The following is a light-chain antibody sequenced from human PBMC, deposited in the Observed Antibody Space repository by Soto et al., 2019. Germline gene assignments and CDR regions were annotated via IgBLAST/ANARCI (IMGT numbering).Light chain of an antibody. CDR3: HQFGYSPRT. V-gene: IGKV3-20*01. J-gene: IGKJ1*01. Sequence: EIVLTQSPGTLSLSPGETATLSCRASQTVNSDYLAWFQQRPGQAPRLLIFATSRRATDIPDRFSGSGSGTDFTLAIRRLEPEDFAVYYCHQFGYSPRTCGQGAKGDI. CDR2: ATS. CDR1: QTVNSDY.